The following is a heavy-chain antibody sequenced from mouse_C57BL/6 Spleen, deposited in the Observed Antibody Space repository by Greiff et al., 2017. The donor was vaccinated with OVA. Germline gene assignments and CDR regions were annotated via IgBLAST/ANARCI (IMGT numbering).Heavy chain of an antibody. J-gene: IGHJ1*03. Sequence: QVQLQQPGAELVKPGASVKLSCKASGYTFTSYWMQWVKQRPGQGLEWIGEIDPSDSYTNYNQKFKGKATLTVDTSSSTAYKQLSSLTSEDSAVYYCARYHYGNYYWYVDVWGTGTTVTVSS. CDR1: GYTFTSYW. V-gene: IGHV1-50*01. CDR3: ARYHYGNYYWYVDV. CDR2: IDPSDSYT. D-gene: IGHD2-1*01.